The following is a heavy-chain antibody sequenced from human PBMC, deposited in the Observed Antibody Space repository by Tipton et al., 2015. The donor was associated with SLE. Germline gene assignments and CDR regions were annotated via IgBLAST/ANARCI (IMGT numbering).Heavy chain of an antibody. J-gene: IGHJ3*02. CDR3: VRELDTFDI. CDR1: GGSVSSSSYY. CDR2: IFTSGSP. Sequence: TLSLTCTVSGGSVSSSSYYWGWIRQPPGKGLEWIGRIFTSGSPDYNPSLKSRVTISLDTSKNQFSLRLSSVTAADTAMYFCVRELDTFDIWGQGTMVTVSS. V-gene: IGHV4-61*02.